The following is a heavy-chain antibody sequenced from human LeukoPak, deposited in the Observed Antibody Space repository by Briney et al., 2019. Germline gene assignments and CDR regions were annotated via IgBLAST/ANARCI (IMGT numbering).Heavy chain of an antibody. CDR2: ISSSSSYI. Sequence: GGSLRLSCAASGFTFSSYSMNWVRQAPGKGLEWVSSISSSSSYIYYADSVKGRFTISGDNAKNSLYLQMNSLRAEDTAVYYCAVGLNYDILTGSVDAFDIWGQGTMVTVSS. CDR3: AVGLNYDILTGSVDAFDI. D-gene: IGHD3-9*01. V-gene: IGHV3-21*01. CDR1: GFTFSSYS. J-gene: IGHJ3*02.